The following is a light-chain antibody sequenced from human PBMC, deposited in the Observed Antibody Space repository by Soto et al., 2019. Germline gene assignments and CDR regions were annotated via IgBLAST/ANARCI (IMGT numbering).Light chain of an antibody. J-gene: IGKJ1*01. V-gene: IGKV3-15*01. CDR2: GAS. Sequence: DIVMTQSPATLSVSPGERATLSCRASESVSDNLAWYQQKPGQAPRLLIYGASTRATGIPARFSGSGSGTEFTLTISSLQPEDFAVYYCQQYNNWPLPFGQGTKVDIK. CDR1: ESVSDN. CDR3: QQYNNWPLP.